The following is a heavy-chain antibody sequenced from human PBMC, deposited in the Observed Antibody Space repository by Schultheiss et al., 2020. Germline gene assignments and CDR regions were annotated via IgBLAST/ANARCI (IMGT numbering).Heavy chain of an antibody. CDR3: ASGAMALYYYYGMDV. Sequence: SETLSLTCTVSGGSISSSSYYWGWIRQPPGKGLEWIGSIYYSGSTYYNPSLKSRVTISVDTSKNQFSLKLSSVTAADTAVYYCASGAMALYYYYGMDVWGQGTTVTVAS. J-gene: IGHJ6*02. CDR2: IYYSGST. D-gene: IGHD5-18*01. CDR1: GGSISSSSYY. V-gene: IGHV4-39*01.